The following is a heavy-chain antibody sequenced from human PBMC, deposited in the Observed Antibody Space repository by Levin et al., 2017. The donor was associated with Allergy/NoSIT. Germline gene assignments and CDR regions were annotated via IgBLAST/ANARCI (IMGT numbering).Heavy chain of an antibody. D-gene: IGHD6-6*01. CDR1: GFTFSNFG. Sequence: GGSLRLSCATSGFTFSNFGMHWVRQAPGKGLEWLAIISSDGRNILYADSVSGRFSISRDDSNNPVYLEMDSLRTDDPARYYCAKEGIAARKYYYVMDVWGQGTTVTVSS. J-gene: IGHJ6*02. CDR2: ISSDGRNI. CDR3: AKEGIAARKYYYVMDV. V-gene: IGHV3-30*18.